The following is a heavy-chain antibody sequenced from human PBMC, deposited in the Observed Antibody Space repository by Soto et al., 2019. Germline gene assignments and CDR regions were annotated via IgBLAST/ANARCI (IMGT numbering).Heavy chain of an antibody. Sequence: SETLSLTCAAYGGSFSGYYWGWIRQPPGKGLEWIGSIYYRGNTYYNPSLKSRVTISVDTSKNQFSLRLSSVTAADTAVYYCARHKDTSSRYLLPDYWGQGTLVTVSS. CDR1: GGSFSGYY. CDR3: ARHKDTSSRYLLPDY. J-gene: IGHJ4*02. V-gene: IGHV4-39*01. D-gene: IGHD2-2*01. CDR2: IYYRGNT.